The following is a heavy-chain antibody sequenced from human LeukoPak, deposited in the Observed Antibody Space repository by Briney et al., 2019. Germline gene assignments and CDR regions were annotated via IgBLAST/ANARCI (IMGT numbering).Heavy chain of an antibody. Sequence: SETLSLTCAVSGDSISSSNWWTWVRQPPGKGLEWIGEIYHSGNTNYNPSLKSRVTMSVDKSKNQFSLKLSSVTAADTAVYYCARAPSYDSSGYYISDYFDYWGQGTLVTVSS. CDR2: IYHSGNT. D-gene: IGHD3-22*01. J-gene: IGHJ4*02. CDR3: ARAPSYDSSGYYISDYFDY. V-gene: IGHV4-4*02. CDR1: GDSISSSNW.